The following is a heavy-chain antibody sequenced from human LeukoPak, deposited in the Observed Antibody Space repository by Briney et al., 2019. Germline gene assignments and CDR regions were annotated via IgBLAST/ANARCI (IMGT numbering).Heavy chain of an antibody. Sequence: SETLSLTCTVSGGSISSSSYYWGWIRQPPGKGLEWIGSIYYSGSTYYNPSLKSRVTISVDTSKNQFSLKLSSVTAADTAVYYCARRAHGGGKNAFDIWGQGTMVTVSS. CDR1: GGSISSSSYY. CDR3: ARRAHGGGKNAFDI. CDR2: IYYSGST. D-gene: IGHD2-15*01. V-gene: IGHV4-39*01. J-gene: IGHJ3*02.